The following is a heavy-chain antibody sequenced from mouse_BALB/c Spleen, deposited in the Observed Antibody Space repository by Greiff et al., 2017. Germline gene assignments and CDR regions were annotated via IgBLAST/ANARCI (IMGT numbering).Heavy chain of an antibody. CDR2: ISSGGGST. Sequence: EVQLMESGGGLVKPGGSLKLSCAASGFAFSSYDMSWVRQTPEKRLEWVAYISSGGGSTYYPDTVKGRFTISRDNSKNTLYLQMSSLKSEDTAMYYCARHGGEVRRYFDDWGEGTTVTVSS. V-gene: IGHV5-12-1*01. CDR3: ARHGGEVRRYFDD. J-gene: IGHJ1*01. D-gene: IGHD2-14*01. CDR1: GFAFSSYD.